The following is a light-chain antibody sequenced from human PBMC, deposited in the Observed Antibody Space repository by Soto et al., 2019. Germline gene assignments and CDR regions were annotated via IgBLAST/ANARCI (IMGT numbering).Light chain of an antibody. V-gene: IGLV2-14*01. J-gene: IGLJ1*01. CDR2: DVS. CDR3: CSYTTSNTRQIV. Sequence: QSVLTQPASVSGSPGQSITISCTRTSSDVGGYNYVSWYQQHPGKAPKFMIYDVSNRPSVVSNRFSGSKSGNTASLTISGLQAEDEADYYCCSYTTSNTRQIVFGTGTKLTVL. CDR1: SSDVGGYNY.